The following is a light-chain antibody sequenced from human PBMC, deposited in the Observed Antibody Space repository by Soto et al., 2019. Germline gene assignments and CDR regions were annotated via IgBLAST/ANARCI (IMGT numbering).Light chain of an antibody. CDR3: AAWDDSLNGVV. Sequence: QSVLTQPPSASGTPGQRVTISCSGSSSNIGSNTVNWYQQLPGTAPKLLIYSNNQRPSGVPDRFSGSKSGTSASLAICGLQSEDEADYYCAAWDDSLNGVVFGGGTQLTVL. CDR2: SNN. V-gene: IGLV1-44*01. CDR1: SSNIGSNT. J-gene: IGLJ2*01.